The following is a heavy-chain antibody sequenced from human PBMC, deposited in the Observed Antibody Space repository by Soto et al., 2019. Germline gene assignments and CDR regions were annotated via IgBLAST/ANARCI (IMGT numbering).Heavy chain of an antibody. J-gene: IGHJ4*02. CDR2: IHTYNGNT. D-gene: IGHD3-9*01. Sequence: ASVKVSCKASGYTFTRYGISWVRQAPGQGLEWVGWIHTYNGNTNFAQKLQGRVTLTTDTSTSTAYMELRSLRSHDTAVYSCARHSDYITAYWGQGTLVTVSS. CDR1: GYTFTRYG. V-gene: IGHV1-18*01. CDR3: ARHSDYITAY.